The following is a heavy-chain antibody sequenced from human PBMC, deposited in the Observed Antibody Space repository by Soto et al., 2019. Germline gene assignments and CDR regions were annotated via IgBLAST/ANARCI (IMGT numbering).Heavy chain of an antibody. V-gene: IGHV1-18*01. CDR3: ARNYYDSSAQGHSFDP. CDR1: RYTFTSYG. J-gene: IGHJ5*02. Sequence: ASVKVSCKASRYTFTSYGISWLRQAPGQGVEWKTWVTAYNSNTKHAQKFQGKVTMTTDTSTRTAYMELRSLRSDDTAVYYCARNYYDSSAQGHSFDPWGQGTLVTVSS. CDR2: VTAYNSNT. D-gene: IGHD3-22*01.